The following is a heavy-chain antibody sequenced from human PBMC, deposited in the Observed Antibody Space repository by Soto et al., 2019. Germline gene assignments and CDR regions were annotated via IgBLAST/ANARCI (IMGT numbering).Heavy chain of an antibody. CDR2: VSGRGGDT. V-gene: IGHV3-23*01. Sequence: EVHLLQSGGGLVQPGGSLRLSCAASGFSFSSFALSWVRQSPGKGLEWVAAVSGRGGDTYYTNSVKGRFTISRDNSQNTLFLQMNSLRAEDSAIYYCAKDPNCDVWSCFSAVYFDYWGQGTLVTVSS. D-gene: IGHD3-3*01. CDR3: AKDPNCDVWSCFSAVYFDY. J-gene: IGHJ4*02. CDR1: GFSFSSFA.